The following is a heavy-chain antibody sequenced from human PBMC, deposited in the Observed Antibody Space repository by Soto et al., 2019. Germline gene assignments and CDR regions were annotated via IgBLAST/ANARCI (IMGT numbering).Heavy chain of an antibody. CDR2: IIPILGIA. D-gene: IGHD2-2*01. CDR3: ASYCSSTSCYDGGY. CDR1: GGTFSSYT. J-gene: IGHJ4*02. V-gene: IGHV1-69*02. Sequence: QVPLVQSGAEVKKPGSSVKVSCKASGGTFSSYTISWVRQAPGQGLEWMGRIIPILGIANYAQKFQGRVTITADKSTSTAYMELSSLRSEDTAVYYCASYCSSTSCYDGGYWGQGTLVTVSS.